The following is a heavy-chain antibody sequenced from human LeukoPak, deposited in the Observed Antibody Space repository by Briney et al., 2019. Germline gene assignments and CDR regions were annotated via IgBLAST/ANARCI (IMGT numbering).Heavy chain of an antibody. Sequence: GGSLRLSCAASGFTFSDYNMNWVRQAPGKGLEWVSSISSSIIYIYYADSVRGRFTISRDNAKNSLYLQMNSLRAEDTAVYYCARDLTSYDILTGDFWGQGTLVTVSS. D-gene: IGHD3-9*01. CDR3: ARDLTSYDILTGDF. CDR1: GFTFSDYN. V-gene: IGHV3-21*01. CDR2: ISSSIIYI. J-gene: IGHJ4*02.